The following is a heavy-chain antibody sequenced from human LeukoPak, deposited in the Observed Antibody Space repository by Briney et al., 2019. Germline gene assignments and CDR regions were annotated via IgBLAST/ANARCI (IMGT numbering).Heavy chain of an antibody. CDR2: IVVGSGNT. D-gene: IGHD1-26*01. Sequence: SVKVSCKASGFTFSNSAVQWVRQARGQRLEWIGWIVVGSGNTNYAQKFQERVSITRDMSTSTAYMELSSLRSEDTAMYYCAADVGVGASISWGLGTLVTVSS. CDR1: GFTFSNSA. J-gene: IGHJ4*02. V-gene: IGHV1-58*01. CDR3: AADVGVGASIS.